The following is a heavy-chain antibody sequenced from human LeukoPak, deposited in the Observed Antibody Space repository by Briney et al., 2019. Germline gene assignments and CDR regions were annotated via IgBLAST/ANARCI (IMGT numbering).Heavy chain of an antibody. D-gene: IGHD3-22*01. V-gene: IGHV4-59*12. CDR3: ARDRFDDSSGYYYHYYYYMDV. CDR2: IYYSGST. CDR1: GGSISSYY. Sequence: SETLSLTCTVSGGSISSYYWSWIRQPPGKGLNWIGYIYYSGSTNYNPSLKSRVTISVETSKNQFSLKLSSVTAADTAVYYCARDRFDDSSGYYYHYYYYMDVWGKGTTVTVSS. J-gene: IGHJ6*03.